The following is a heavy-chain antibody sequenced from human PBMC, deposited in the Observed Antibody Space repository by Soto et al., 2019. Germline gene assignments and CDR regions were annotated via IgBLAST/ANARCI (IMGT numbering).Heavy chain of an antibody. CDR2: ISSSGSDT. D-gene: IGHD5-12*01. J-gene: IGHJ4*02. CDR1: GFTFSDYY. V-gene: IGHV3-11*05. CDR3: ARSLRGYSGYSGY. Sequence: QVQLVESGGGLVKPGGCLRLSCAASGFTFSDYYMSWIRQAPGKGLEWVSYISSSGSDTNYADSVKGRFTVSRDNAKHSLYQQMNSLRAEDTAVYYCARSLRGYSGYSGYWGQGTLVTVSS.